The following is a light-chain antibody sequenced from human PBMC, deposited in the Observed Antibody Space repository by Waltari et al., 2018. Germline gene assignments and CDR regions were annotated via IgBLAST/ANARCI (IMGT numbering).Light chain of an antibody. J-gene: IGLJ2*01. CDR3: SSYAGSNNVV. CDR2: EVS. Sequence: QSALTQPPSASGSPGQSVTIPCTGTSSDVGRYNYVPWYQQHPGKAPKLMIYEVSKRPSGVPARLSGSKSGNTASLTVSGLQAEDEADYYCSSYAGSNNVVFGGGTKLTVL. V-gene: IGLV2-8*01. CDR1: SSDVGRYNY.